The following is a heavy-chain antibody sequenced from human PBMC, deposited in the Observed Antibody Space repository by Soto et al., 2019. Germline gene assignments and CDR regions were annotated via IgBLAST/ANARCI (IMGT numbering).Heavy chain of an antibody. V-gene: IGHV3-23*01. J-gene: IGHJ2*01. CDR2: ISGSGGST. D-gene: IGHD2-15*01. Sequence: EVLLLESGGGLVQPGGSLRLSCTASGFTFNNYAMSWVRQAPGKGLEWVSGISGSGGSTYYADSVKGRLTISRDNSKNTLYLQMNSLRAEDTAVYYCAKGVVVIPATGWYFDLWGRGTLVTVSS. CDR1: GFTFNNYA. CDR3: AKGVVVIPATGWYFDL.